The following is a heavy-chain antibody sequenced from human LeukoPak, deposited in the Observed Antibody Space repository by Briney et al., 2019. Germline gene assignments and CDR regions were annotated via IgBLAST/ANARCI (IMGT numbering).Heavy chain of an antibody. CDR3: AKSKGRLPDIAAAGMGG. CDR2: ISYDGSNK. Sequence: PGGSLRLSCAASGFTFSGYGMHWVRQAPGKGLEWVAVISYDGSNKYYADSVKGRFTISRDNSKNTLYLQVNSLRAEDTAVYYCAKSKGRLPDIAAAGMGGWGQGTLVTVSS. V-gene: IGHV3-30*18. D-gene: IGHD6-13*01. CDR1: GFTFSGYG. J-gene: IGHJ4*02.